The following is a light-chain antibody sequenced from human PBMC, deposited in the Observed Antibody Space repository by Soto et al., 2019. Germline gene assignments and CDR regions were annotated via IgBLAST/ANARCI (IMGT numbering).Light chain of an antibody. CDR2: EVS. V-gene: IGLV2-14*01. Sequence: QSVLTQPASVSGSPGQSITISCTGTSSDVGGYNYVSWYQQHPGKAPKLMIYEVSNRPSGVSNRFSGSKSGNTASLTISGRQAEDEADYYCSSYTSGSTWVFGGGTSSPS. CDR3: SSYTSGSTWV. CDR1: SSDVGGYNY. J-gene: IGLJ3*02.